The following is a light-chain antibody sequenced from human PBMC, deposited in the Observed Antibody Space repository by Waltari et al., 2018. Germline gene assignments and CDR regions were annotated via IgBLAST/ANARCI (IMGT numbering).Light chain of an antibody. J-gene: IGKJ1*01. V-gene: IGKV3-15*01. CDR1: QSVSNN. CDR2: GAS. Sequence: EIVMTQSPVTLSVSPGERATLSCRASQSVSNNLAWFPQKPGQAPRLLIYGASTRATTIPARFSGGGSGTEFTLTISSLQSEDFAVYYCQQYNKWPRTFGPGTTVEFK. CDR3: QQYNKWPRT.